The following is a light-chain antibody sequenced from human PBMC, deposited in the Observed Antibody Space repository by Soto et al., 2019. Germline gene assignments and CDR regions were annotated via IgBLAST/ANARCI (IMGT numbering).Light chain of an antibody. CDR3: AAWDDSLNGVV. CDR1: SSNIGSNT. CDR2: SNN. J-gene: IGLJ2*01. Sequence: QAVLTQPHTASGTPGLSVTISCSGSSSNIGSNTVNWYQQLPGTAPKLLIYSNNQRPSGVPDRFSGSKSGTSASLAISGLQSEDEADYYCAAWDDSLNGVVFGGGTKVTVL. V-gene: IGLV1-44*01.